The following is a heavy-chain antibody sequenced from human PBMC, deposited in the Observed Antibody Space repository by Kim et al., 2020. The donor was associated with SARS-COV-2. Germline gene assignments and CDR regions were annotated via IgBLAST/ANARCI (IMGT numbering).Heavy chain of an antibody. V-gene: IGHV3-30-3*01. Sequence: GGSLRLSCAASGFTFSTFAMHWVRQAPGKGLEWVALISYDGSNKYYADSVKGRFTISRDNSKNTLSLQMNSLRAEDTAVYYCARALRFDRKFDCWGQVTL. J-gene: IGHJ4*02. D-gene: IGHD3-3*01. CDR1: GFTFSTFA. CDR3: ARALRFDRKFDC. CDR2: ISYDGSNK.